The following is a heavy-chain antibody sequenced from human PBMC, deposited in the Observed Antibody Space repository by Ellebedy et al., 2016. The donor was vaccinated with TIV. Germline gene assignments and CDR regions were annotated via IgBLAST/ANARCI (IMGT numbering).Heavy chain of an antibody. Sequence: GESLKISCAASGFIFSNYNMNWVRQAPGKGLEWVSSISPRGSYIYYADSLKGRFTISRDNAKNSLYLQMNSLRVEDTAVYHCVRDGAYGDYSPGYYGMDVWGQGTTVTVSS. CDR1: GFIFSNYN. CDR3: VRDGAYGDYSPGYYGMDV. D-gene: IGHD3-22*01. CDR2: ISPRGSYI. V-gene: IGHV3-21*04. J-gene: IGHJ6*02.